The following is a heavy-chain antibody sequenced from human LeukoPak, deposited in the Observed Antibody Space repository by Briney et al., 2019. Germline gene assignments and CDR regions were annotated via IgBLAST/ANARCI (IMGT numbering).Heavy chain of an antibody. CDR3: AKRPGKAAAGPFDP. V-gene: IGHV3-23*01. CDR1: GFSFSNYA. D-gene: IGHD6-13*01. J-gene: IGHJ5*02. CDR2: ISSGDDIT. Sequence: GGTLRLSCAASGFSFSNYAMTWVRQAPGKGLEWVSTISSGDDITYYADSVKGRFTIYRDNPKNTLYLQMNSLRAEDTAIYYCAKRPGKAAAGPFDPWGQGTLVTVSS.